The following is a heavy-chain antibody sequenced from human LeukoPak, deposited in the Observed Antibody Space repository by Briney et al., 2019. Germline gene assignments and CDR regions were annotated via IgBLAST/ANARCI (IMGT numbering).Heavy chain of an antibody. V-gene: IGHV1-18*01. CDR2: ISAYNGNT. Sequence: ASVKVSCKASGYTFTSYGISWVRQAPGQGLEWMGWISAYNGNTNYAQKLQGRVTMTTDTSTSTAYMELRSLRSDDTAVYYCAKDRAPLVLPGNDYDDAGHTGEGFDYWGQGTLVTVSS. CDR1: GYTFTSYG. CDR3: AKDRAPLVLPGNDYDDAGHTGEGFDY. J-gene: IGHJ4*02. D-gene: IGHD3-22*01.